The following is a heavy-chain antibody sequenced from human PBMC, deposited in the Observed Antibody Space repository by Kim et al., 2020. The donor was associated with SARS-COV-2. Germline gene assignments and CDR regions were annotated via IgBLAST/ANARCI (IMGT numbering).Heavy chain of an antibody. J-gene: IGHJ6*02. Sequence: GGSLRLSCAASGFTFSSYSMNWVRQAPGKGLALVSSLSRLLRTIYYADSVKGRFTISRDNAKNSLYLQLNSLRDEDTAVYYCARENSSPPVGGMDVWGQGTTVTVSS. D-gene: IGHD6-6*01. V-gene: IGHV3-48*02. CDR3: ARENSSPPVGGMDV. CDR2: LSRLLRTI. CDR1: GFTFSSYS.